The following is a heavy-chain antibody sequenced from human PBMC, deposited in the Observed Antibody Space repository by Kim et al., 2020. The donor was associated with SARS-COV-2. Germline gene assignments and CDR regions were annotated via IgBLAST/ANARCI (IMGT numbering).Heavy chain of an antibody. V-gene: IGHV5-51*01. Sequence: GESLKISCKGSGYSFTNYWIGWVRQMPGKGLEWMGIIYPGDSDTRYSASFQGQVTISADKSISTAYLQWSSLKASDTAMYYCARQALWSGPPLDYWGQGTLVTVSS. J-gene: IGHJ4*02. D-gene: IGHD3-3*01. CDR3: ARQALWSGPPLDY. CDR1: GYSFTNYW. CDR2: IYPGDSDT.